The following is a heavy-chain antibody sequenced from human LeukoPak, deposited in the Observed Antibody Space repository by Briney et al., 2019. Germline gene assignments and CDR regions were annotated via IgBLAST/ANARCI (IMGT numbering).Heavy chain of an antibody. V-gene: IGHV3-21*01. Sequence: GGSLRLSCAASGFTFSTHAMNWVRQAPGKGLEWVSSISSSGSCLYYADSVKGRFTISRDNAKNLLYLQMNSLRAEDTAVYYCAREAWRGYSYGLTRYFQDWGQGTLVIVSS. CDR1: GFTFSTHA. D-gene: IGHD5-18*01. CDR3: AREAWRGYSYGLTRYFQD. J-gene: IGHJ1*01. CDR2: ISSSGSCL.